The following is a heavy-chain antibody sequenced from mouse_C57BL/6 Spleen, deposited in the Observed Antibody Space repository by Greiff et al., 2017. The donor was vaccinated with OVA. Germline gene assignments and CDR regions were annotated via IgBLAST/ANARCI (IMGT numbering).Heavy chain of an antibody. CDR1: GYTFTSYW. J-gene: IGHJ3*01. Sequence: QVQLQQSGAELVKPGASVKLSCKASGYTFTSYWMHWVKQRPGQGLEWIGMIHPNSGSTNYNEKFKSKATLTVDKSSSTAYMQLSSLTSEDAAVYYCARSEEGYGSSGFAYWGQGTLVTVSA. CDR3: ARSEEGYGSSGFAY. D-gene: IGHD1-1*01. CDR2: IHPNSGST. V-gene: IGHV1-64*01.